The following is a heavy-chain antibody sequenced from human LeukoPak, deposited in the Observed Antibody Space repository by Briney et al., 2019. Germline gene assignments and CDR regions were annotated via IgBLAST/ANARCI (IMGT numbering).Heavy chain of an antibody. CDR3: ARTILWYGELLTEDWYFDL. Sequence: SVKVSCKASGGTFSSYAISWVRQAPGQGLEWMGGIIPIFGTANYAQKFQGRVTITADKSTSTAYMELSSLRSEDTAVYYCARTILWYGELLTEDWYFDLWGRGTLVTVSS. D-gene: IGHD3-10*01. CDR2: IIPIFGTA. CDR1: GGTFSSYA. J-gene: IGHJ2*01. V-gene: IGHV1-69*06.